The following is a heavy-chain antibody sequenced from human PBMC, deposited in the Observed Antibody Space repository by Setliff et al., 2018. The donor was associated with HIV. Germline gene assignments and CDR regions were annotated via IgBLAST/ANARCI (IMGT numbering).Heavy chain of an antibody. J-gene: IGHJ4*02. Sequence: SETLSLTCTVSEGYITGYYWTWIRQPPGRGLEWIGYIFYSGTTKFNPSLKSRAAISVDSSNNQFSLKMTSVTTADTAVYFCARFNALLGSSTYYDYWGPGLLVTAPQ. CDR1: EGYITGYY. D-gene: IGHD3-22*01. V-gene: IGHV4-59*01. CDR3: ARFNALLGSSTYYDY. CDR2: IFYSGTT.